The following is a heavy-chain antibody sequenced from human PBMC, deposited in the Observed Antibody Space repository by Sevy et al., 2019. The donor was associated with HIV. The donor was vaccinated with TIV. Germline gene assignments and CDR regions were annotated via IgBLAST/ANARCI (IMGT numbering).Heavy chain of an antibody. CDR2: ISDDGNNK. CDR3: AKATGYSSSWESRPFDY. V-gene: IGHV3-30*18. Sequence: GGSLRLSCAASGFTFSSYGMYWVRQAPGKGLEWVAVISDDGNNKYYGDSVKGRWTISRDNSMNTLYLQMNSLTTEDTAVYYCAKATGYSSSWESRPFDYWGRGTLVTVSS. J-gene: IGHJ4*02. D-gene: IGHD6-13*01. CDR1: GFTFSSYG.